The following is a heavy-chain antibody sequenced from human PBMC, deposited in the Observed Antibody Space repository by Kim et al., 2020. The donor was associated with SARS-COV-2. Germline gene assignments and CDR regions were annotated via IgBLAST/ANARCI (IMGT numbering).Heavy chain of an antibody. V-gene: IGHV3-33*01. CDR2: IWYDGSNK. CDR1: GFTFSSYG. CDR3: ARDGLRGDTIFGVVIPPTDGEFDY. J-gene: IGHJ4*02. Sequence: GGSLRLSCAASGFTFSSYGMHWVRQAPGKGLEWVAVIWYDGSNKYYADSVKGRFTISRDNSKNTLYLQMNSLRAEDTAVYYCARDGLRGDTIFGVVIPPTDGEFDYWGQGTLVTVSS. D-gene: IGHD3-3*01.